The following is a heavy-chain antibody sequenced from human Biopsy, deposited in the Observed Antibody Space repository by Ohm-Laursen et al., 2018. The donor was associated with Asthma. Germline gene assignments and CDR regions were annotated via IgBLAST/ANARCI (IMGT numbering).Heavy chain of an antibody. CDR1: GGSFRGYY. Sequence: SDTLSLTCAVYGGSFRGYYWSWIRQPPGKGLEWIGEIHHSGSTNYNPSLKSRVTISVDTTKNHFSLKLSSVTGADTAVYYCARAGQCSSTSCYNPGWFDPWGQGTLVTVSS. D-gene: IGHD2-2*01. CDR2: IHHSGST. CDR3: ARAGQCSSTSCYNPGWFDP. J-gene: IGHJ5*02. V-gene: IGHV4-34*01.